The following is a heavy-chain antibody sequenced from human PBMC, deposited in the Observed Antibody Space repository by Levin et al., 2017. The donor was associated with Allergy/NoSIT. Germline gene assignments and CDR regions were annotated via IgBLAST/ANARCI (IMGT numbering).Heavy chain of an antibody. J-gene: IGHJ6*02. CDR3: AKSRFSSSWYGAGMDV. CDR1: DVSIKTYY. Sequence: TSETLSLTCTVSDVSIKTYYWSWIRQSPGKGLEWIGYFDDSGTSDYNPSLKSRATISIDTSNNRFSLKLTSVTGADTAVYYCAKSRFSSSWYGAGMDVWGQGATVIVSS. V-gene: IGHV4-59*01. CDR2: FDDSGTS. D-gene: IGHD6-13*01.